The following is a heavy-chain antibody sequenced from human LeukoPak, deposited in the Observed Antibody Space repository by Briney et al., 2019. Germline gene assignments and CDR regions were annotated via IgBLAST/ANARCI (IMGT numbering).Heavy chain of an antibody. CDR3: AKMKGHPLPKYYMDV. CDR2: SSGSGDNT. CDR1: GFPFSCFA. J-gene: IGHJ6*01. Sequence: GSLRLSFAASGFPFSCFAMSWVRRAPGKGLEWVSGSSGSGDNTLYADSVKGRFTISRDNSKNTLYLEMNSLRAEDTAIYYCAKMKGHPLPKYYMDVWGQGTTVTVSS. V-gene: IGHV3-23*01. D-gene: IGHD1-26*01.